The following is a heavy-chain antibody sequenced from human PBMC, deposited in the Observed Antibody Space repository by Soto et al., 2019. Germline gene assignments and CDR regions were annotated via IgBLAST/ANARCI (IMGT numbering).Heavy chain of an antibody. D-gene: IGHD2-21*02. V-gene: IGHV4-30-2*06. Sequence: QLQLQEYGSRLVKPSQTLSLTCAVSGGSISRAGYSWSWIRQSPGKGLEWIGYIYNSGSTFYNPSLKSRLTISVDRSKNQLSLQLNSVTVADTAVYYCASSRVVTTYFDYWGQGTLVTVSS. J-gene: IGHJ4*02. CDR2: IYNSGST. CDR3: ASSRVVTTYFDY. CDR1: GGSISRAGYS.